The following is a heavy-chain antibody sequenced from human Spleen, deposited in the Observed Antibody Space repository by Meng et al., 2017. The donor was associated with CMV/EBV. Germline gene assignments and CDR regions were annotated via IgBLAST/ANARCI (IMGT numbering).Heavy chain of an antibody. J-gene: IGHJ4*02. V-gene: IGHV1-24*01. CDR3: VTDDLCSGGDCSVGY. Sequence: ASVKVSCKVSGYPLTELSIQWVRQAPGKRLEWMGGFDPEDGETIYARKFQGRVTLTEDTSTNTAYMELSNLRSDDTAIYYYVTDDLCSGGDCSVGYWGQGTLVTVSS. CDR2: FDPEDGET. CDR1: GYPLTELS. D-gene: IGHD2-21*02.